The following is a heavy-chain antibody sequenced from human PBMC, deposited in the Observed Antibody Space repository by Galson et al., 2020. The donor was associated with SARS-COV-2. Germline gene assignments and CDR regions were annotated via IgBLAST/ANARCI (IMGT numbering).Heavy chain of an antibody. CDR2: IYIAGGT. V-gene: IGHV3-53*01. CDR1: GFTVSSDY. J-gene: IGHJ4*02. CDR3: ATPGGAN. D-gene: IGHD3-10*01. Sequence: GGSLRLSCAASGFTVSSDYMTWVRQAPGKGLEWISVIYIAGGTNYADSVKGRFTISRDNSKNPLFLQMNSLRVDDTVVYYCATPGGANWGQGTRVTVSS.